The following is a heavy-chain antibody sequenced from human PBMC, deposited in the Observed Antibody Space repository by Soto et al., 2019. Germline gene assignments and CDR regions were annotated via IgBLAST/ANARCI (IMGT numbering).Heavy chain of an antibody. J-gene: IGHJ6*02. CDR3: ARALLMDVPYYYYYGMDV. D-gene: IGHD2-8*01. CDR1: GFIFATTA. V-gene: IGHV3-23*01. CDR2: ISGSGVRT. Sequence: VQLLQSGGGLVQPGGSLRLSCEASGFIFATTAMGWVRQAPGKGLEWVSTISGSGVRTYYADSVKGRFTISRGNSKNTLYLQMNSLRGEDTAVYYCARALLMDVPYYYYYGMDVWGQGTTVTVSS.